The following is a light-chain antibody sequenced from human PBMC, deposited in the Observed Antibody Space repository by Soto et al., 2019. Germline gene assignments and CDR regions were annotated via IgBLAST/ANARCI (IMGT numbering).Light chain of an antibody. J-gene: IGKJ4*01. V-gene: IGKV1-5*03. CDR1: QSISSW. CDR3: QQYSTYPLT. CDR2: KAS. Sequence: DIQMTQSPSTLSASVGDRVTITCRARQSISSWLAWYQQKPGKAPKLLIYKASSLESGVPSRFSGSRSGTEFTLTISSLQPDDFATYYCQQYSTYPLTFGGGARVEIK.